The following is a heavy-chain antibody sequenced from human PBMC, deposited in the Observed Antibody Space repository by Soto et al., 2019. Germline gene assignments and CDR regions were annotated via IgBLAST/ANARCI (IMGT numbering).Heavy chain of an antibody. CDR2: ISANNGNT. V-gene: IGHV1-18*01. J-gene: IGHJ4*02. CDR1: GYTFTTYG. CDR3: AREGRGYEDY. D-gene: IGHD5-12*01. Sequence: QVQLVQSGAEVKKPGASVKVSCKTSGYTFTTYGISWVRQAPGQGFEWMGWISANNGNTNHAQKFRGRISMTTDTSTSTAYMEVRSLRSDDTVVYYCAREGRGYEDYWGQGTLVIVSS.